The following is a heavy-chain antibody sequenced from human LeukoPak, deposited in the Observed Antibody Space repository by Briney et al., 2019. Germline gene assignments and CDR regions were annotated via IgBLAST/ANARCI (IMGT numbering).Heavy chain of an antibody. J-gene: IGHJ4*02. CDR2: ISYDGSNK. CDR3: ARERTPKHYYGSGTYDRYFDH. V-gene: IGHV3-30*03. CDR1: GFTFSSYG. Sequence: GGSLRLSCAASGFTFSSYGMHWVRQAPGKGLEWVAVISYDGSNKYYADSVKGRFTISRDNSKNTLYLQMNSLRAEDTALYYCARERTPKHYYGSGTYDRYFDHWGQGTLVTVSS. D-gene: IGHD3-10*01.